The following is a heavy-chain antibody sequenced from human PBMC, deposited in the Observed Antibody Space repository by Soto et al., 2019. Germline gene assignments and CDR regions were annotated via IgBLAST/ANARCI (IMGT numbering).Heavy chain of an antibody. Sequence: VQLVESGGGLVKPGGSLRLSCAASGFTFSDYYMSWIRQAPGKGLEWVSVISGSGGSTYYANSVRGRFTISRDNSKNTVYLQMNSLRAEDTAVYYCAKYPEYSVYDATYFDYWGQGTLVTVSS. J-gene: IGHJ4*02. V-gene: IGHV3-23*04. CDR3: AKYPEYSVYDATYFDY. CDR1: GFTFSDYY. D-gene: IGHD5-12*01. CDR2: ISGSGGST.